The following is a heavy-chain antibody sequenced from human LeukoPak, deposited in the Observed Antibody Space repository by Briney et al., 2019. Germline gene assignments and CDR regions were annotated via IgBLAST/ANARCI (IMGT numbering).Heavy chain of an antibody. V-gene: IGHV3-48*04. J-gene: IGHJ4*02. CDR1: GFSFSSYN. CDR3: VRAFNGNSYGYGF. D-gene: IGHD5-18*01. Sequence: PGGSLRLSCAASGFSFSSYNMSWVRQAPGKGLEWVSYISATTGKIYYADSVKGRFTISRDNSKNELYLQLNSLRGEDTAVYYCVRAFNGNSYGYGFWGQGTLVTVSS. CDR2: ISATTGKI.